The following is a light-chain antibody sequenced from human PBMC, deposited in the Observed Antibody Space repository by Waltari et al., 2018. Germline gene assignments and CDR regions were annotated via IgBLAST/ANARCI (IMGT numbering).Light chain of an antibody. V-gene: IGLV2-14*03. Sequence: HSALPQPATVSGSPGSSLTVSCTATSSAIGAYTFVSSYQKHPGKAPKVIIYDVNNRPSGVSSRFSGSKSGNTASLTISGLQAEDEADYYCSSYTTGSTRYVFGSGTKVTVL. CDR1: SSAIGAYTF. J-gene: IGLJ1*01. CDR2: DVN. CDR3: SSYTTGSTRYV.